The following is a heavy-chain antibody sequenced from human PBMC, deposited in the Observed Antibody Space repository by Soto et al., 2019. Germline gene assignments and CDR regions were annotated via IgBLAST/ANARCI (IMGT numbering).Heavy chain of an antibody. V-gene: IGHV4-30-4*01. J-gene: IGHJ5*02. Sequence: QVQLQESGPGLVKPSQTLSLTCTVSGGSISSGAYYWSWIRQPPGKGLAWIGYIYYSGSTYYNPSLKRRVTIAVDTSKSLFSLKLSSVTAADAAVYYCARVYVMVYAYGWFEPWGQGTLVTVSS. CDR1: GGSISSGAYY. CDR3: ARVYVMVYAYGWFEP. CDR2: IYYSGST. D-gene: IGHD2-8*01.